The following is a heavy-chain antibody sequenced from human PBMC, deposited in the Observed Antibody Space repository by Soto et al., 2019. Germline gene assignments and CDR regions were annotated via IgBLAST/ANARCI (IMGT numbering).Heavy chain of an antibody. J-gene: IGHJ4*02. CDR3: ARQVDYFSSFYY. CDR2: IIPIFGTA. Sequence: QVQLVQSGAEVKKPGSSVKVSCKASGGTFSSYAISWVRQAPGQGLEWMGGIIPIFGTANYAQKFQGRVKITADDSTSTAYVKLSSLRSEDTGVYYCARQVDYFSSFYYWGQGTLVTVSS. V-gene: IGHV1-69*01. CDR1: GGTFSSYA. D-gene: IGHD4-17*01.